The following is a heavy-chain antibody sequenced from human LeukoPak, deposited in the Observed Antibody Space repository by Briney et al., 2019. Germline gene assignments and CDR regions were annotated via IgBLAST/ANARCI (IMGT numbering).Heavy chain of an antibody. CDR3: ARERGVLDAFDI. V-gene: IGHV3-30-3*01. CDR1: GLTFSSSV. Sequence: GRSPRLSCAASGLTFSSSVIHWVRQAPGKRLEWVAVISSHGHSQYYADSVKDRFTISRDNSKNTQYLQINSLREDDTAIYYCARERGVLDAFDIWGQGTIVTVFS. CDR2: ISSHGHSQ. D-gene: IGHD3-16*01. J-gene: IGHJ3*02.